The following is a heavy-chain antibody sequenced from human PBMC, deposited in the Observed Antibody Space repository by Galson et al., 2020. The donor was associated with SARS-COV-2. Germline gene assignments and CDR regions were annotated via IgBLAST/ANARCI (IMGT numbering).Heavy chain of an antibody. CDR1: GFTFSTYA. J-gene: IGHJ6*03. Sequence: GGSLRLSCAASGFTFSTYAIYWVRQAPGKGLEYVSVISSDGGSAYYADSVKGRFTISRDNSKDTLYLQMSSLRTEDTAVYYCVKGGVRFNYYYYMDVWGKGTTVTVSS. D-gene: IGHD3-3*01. CDR2: ISSDGGSA. V-gene: IGHV3-64D*06. CDR3: VKGGVRFNYYYYMDV.